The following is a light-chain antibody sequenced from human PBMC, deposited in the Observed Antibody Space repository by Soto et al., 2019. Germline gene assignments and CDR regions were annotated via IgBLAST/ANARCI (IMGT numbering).Light chain of an antibody. V-gene: IGKV1-17*01. Sequence: DIQMTQSPSSLSASVGDRVTITCRASQSIGSDLNWYQQKPGKAPNLLIYATSNLQSGVPSRFSGSGSGTEFTPTISSLQTDDFATYYCQHYNSYSEAFGQGTKVDIK. CDR3: QHYNSYSEA. CDR1: QSIGSD. J-gene: IGKJ1*01. CDR2: ATS.